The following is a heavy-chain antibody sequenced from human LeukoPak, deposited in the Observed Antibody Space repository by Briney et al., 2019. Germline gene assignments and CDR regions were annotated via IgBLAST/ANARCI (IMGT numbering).Heavy chain of an antibody. V-gene: IGHV3-30*04. CDR1: GFGLGSYN. CDR3: ARVYGSEIDY. Sequence: PGGPLRLSCAGSGFGLGSYNMYWIRQAPGKGLEWVTLISFNGNDKKYADSVKGRFTVSRDNSRNTVFLQMNSLRPEDTGLYYCARVYGSEIDYWGQGTQVIVSS. D-gene: IGHD3-10*01. CDR2: ISFNGNDK. J-gene: IGHJ4*02.